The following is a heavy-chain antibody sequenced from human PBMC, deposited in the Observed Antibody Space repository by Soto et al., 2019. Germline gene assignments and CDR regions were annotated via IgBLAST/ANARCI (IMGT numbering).Heavy chain of an antibody. D-gene: IGHD6-19*01. Sequence: QVQLVESGGGVVQPGTSLRLSCATSGFTFSNYAIHWVRQAPGKGLEWVAVISYDGSKKFFADSVKGRFTIFRDYSKNTVYLQMNSLRVEDSAAYYCARGTAVTSTNYFDMDVWGQGTTVTVSS. CDR2: ISYDGSKK. J-gene: IGHJ6*02. CDR3: ARGTAVTSTNYFDMDV. CDR1: GFTFSNYA. V-gene: IGHV3-30-3*01.